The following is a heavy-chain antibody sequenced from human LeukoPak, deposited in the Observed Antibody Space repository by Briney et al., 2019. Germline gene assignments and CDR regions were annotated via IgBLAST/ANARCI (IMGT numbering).Heavy chain of an antibody. V-gene: IGHV1-69*13. CDR3: ARDGTERMYSGSYYQH. CDR1: GGTFSSYA. D-gene: IGHD1-26*01. Sequence: SVKVSCKASGGTFSSYAISWVRQAPGQGLEWMGGIIPIFGTANYAQKFQGRVTITADESTSTAYMELSSLRSDDTAVYYCARDGTERMYSGSYYQHWGQGTLVTVSS. CDR2: IIPIFGTA. J-gene: IGHJ1*01.